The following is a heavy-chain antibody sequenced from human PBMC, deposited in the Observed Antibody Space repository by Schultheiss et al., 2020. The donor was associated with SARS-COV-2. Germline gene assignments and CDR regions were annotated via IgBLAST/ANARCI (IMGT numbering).Heavy chain of an antibody. V-gene: IGHV3-48*02. J-gene: IGHJ1*01. D-gene: IGHD6-19*01. Sequence: ETLSLTCAASGFTFSSYSMNWVRQAPGKGLEWVSYISSSSSTIYYADSVKGRFTISRDNAKNSLYLQMNSLRDEDTAVYYCARFPGEQWLVPSGYFQHWGQGTLVTVSS. CDR1: GFTFSSYS. CDR2: ISSSSSTI. CDR3: ARFPGEQWLVPSGYFQH.